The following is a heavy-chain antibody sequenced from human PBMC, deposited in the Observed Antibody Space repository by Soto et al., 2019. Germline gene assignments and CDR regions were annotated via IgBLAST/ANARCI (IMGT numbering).Heavy chain of an antibody. V-gene: IGHV4-59*08. CDR3: VRGLSGLGIVVVPAAVDAFDI. Sequence: PSETLSLTCTVSGGSISSYYWSWIRQPPGKGLEWIGYIYYSGSTNYNPSLKSRVTISVDTSKNQFSLKLSSVTAADTAVYYCVRGLSGLGIVVVPAAVDAFDIWGQGTMVTVSS. CDR2: IYYSGST. J-gene: IGHJ3*02. CDR1: GGSISSYY. D-gene: IGHD2-2*01.